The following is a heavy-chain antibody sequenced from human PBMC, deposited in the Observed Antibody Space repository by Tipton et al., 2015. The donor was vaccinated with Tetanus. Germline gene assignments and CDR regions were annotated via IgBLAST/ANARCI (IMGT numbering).Heavy chain of an antibody. D-gene: IGHD2-8*01. V-gene: IGHV4-59*01. Sequence: TLSLTCTVSGGTISSYYWSWIRQPPGKGLEWIGYIYYSGSTNYNPSLKSRVTISVDTSKNQFSLKLSSVTAADTAVYYCARDPSGGVRYFDYWAREPWSPSPQ. CDR1: GGTISSYY. CDR2: IYYSGST. J-gene: IGHJ4*02. CDR3: ARDPSGGVRYFDY.